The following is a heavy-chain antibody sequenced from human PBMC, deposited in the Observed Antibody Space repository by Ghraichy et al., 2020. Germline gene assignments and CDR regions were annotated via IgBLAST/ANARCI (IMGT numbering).Heavy chain of an antibody. CDR3: AGSTSSQGTWFDP. J-gene: IGHJ5*02. CDR2: IWYDGSNK. V-gene: IGHV3-33*01. CDR1: GFTFSSYG. Sequence: GGYLRLSCAASGFTFSSYGMHWVRQAPGKGLEWVAVIWYDGSNKYYADSVKGRFTISRDNSKNTLYLQMNSLRAEDTAVYYCAGSTSSQGTWFDPWGQGTLVTVSS. D-gene: IGHD2-2*01.